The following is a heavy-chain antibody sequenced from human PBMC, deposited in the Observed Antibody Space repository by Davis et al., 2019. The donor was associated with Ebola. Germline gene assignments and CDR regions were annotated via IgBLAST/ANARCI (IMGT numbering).Heavy chain of an antibody. CDR1: GGSFSGYY. CDR3: ARHDSSGYYSFQH. CDR2: INHGGST. D-gene: IGHD3-22*01. Sequence: SETPSLTCAVYGGSFSGYYWTWIRQPPGKGLEWIGEINHGGSTNYNPSLKSRVTISVDTSKNQFSLKLSSVTAADTAVYYCARHDSSGYYSFQHWGQGTVVTVSS. J-gene: IGHJ1*01. V-gene: IGHV4-34*01.